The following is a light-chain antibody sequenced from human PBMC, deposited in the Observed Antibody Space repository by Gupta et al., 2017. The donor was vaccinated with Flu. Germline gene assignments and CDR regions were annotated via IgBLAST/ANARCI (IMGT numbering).Light chain of an antibody. CDR1: QSISSW. V-gene: IGKV1-5*03. J-gene: IGKJ2*01. CDR2: KAS. CDR3: QQYNSYPYT. Sequence: DIQMTQSPSTPSASVGDRVTITCRASQSISSWLAWYQQKPGKAPKLLIYKASSVESGVPSRFSGSGSGTEFILTISSLQPDDFATYYCQQYNSYPYTFGQGTKLEIK.